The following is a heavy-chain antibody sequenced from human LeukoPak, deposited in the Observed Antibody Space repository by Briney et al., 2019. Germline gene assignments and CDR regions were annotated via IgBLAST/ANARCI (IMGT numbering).Heavy chain of an antibody. J-gene: IGHJ3*02. CDR1: GGSISSGSYY. V-gene: IGHV4-61*02. D-gene: IGHD3-22*01. CDR2: IYTSGST. CDR3: ARHAMTTYYYDSSGYKAAFDI. Sequence: SETLSLTCTVPGGSISSGSYYWSWIRQPAGKGLEWIGRIYTSGSTNYNPSLKSRVTISVDTSKNQFSLKLSSVTAADTAVYYCARHAMTTYYYDSSGYKAAFDIWGQGTMVTVSS.